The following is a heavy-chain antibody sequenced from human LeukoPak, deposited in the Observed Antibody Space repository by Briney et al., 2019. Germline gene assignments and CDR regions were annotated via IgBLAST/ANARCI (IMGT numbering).Heavy chain of an antibody. D-gene: IGHD3-9*01. Sequence: GGSLRLSCAASGFTFSTYWMAWVRQAPGKGLEWVANIKGDGSEKYHGDSVTGRFTISRDNAKNSLYLQMNSLRAEDTAVYYCMTGPTLWVEEYYFDYWGQGTLVTVSS. J-gene: IGHJ4*02. CDR1: GFTFSTYW. CDR2: IKGDGSEK. V-gene: IGHV3-7*01. CDR3: MTGPTLWVEEYYFDY.